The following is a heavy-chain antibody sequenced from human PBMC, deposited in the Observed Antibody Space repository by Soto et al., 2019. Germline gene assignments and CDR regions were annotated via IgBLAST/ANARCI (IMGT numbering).Heavy chain of an antibody. V-gene: IGHV4-59*01. CDR1: GGSISRYY. CDR3: ARDLSISSTDGPLDP. Sequence: PSETLSLTCTVSGGSISRYYWTWIRQPPGKGLEWIGNIHYTGSTNYNPSLKSRVTISLGTSKSQFSLKLSSVTAADTAVYNCARDLSISSTDGPLDPWGHGTLVTVSS. D-gene: IGHD6-6*01. CDR2: IHYTGST. J-gene: IGHJ5*02.